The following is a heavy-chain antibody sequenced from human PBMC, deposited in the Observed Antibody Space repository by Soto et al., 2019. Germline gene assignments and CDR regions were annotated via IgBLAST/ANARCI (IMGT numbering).Heavy chain of an antibody. V-gene: IGHV4-61*01. CDR2: IYYSGST. CDR1: GGSVSSGSYY. D-gene: IGHD4-4*01. J-gene: IGHJ6*02. Sequence: SEALCLTWTVSGGSVSSGSYYWCWIRQPPGKGLEWIGYIYYSGSTNYNPSLKSRVTISVDTSKNQFSLKLSSVTAADTAVYYCARDRAYSNSQVCSYYYGMDVWGQGTTVTVSS. CDR3: ARDRAYSNSQVCSYYYGMDV.